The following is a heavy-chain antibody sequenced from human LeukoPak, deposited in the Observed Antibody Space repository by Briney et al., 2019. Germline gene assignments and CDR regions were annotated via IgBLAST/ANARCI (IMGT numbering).Heavy chain of an antibody. CDR1: GYIFTSYW. Sequence: GESLKISCKGSGYIFTSYWIGWVRQMPGKGLEWVGIIFPGDSDTRYSPSLQGHVTISADRSVSTAYLQWGSLKASDSAMYYCVRDRNGRYAFDIWGLGTRVTVSS. V-gene: IGHV5-51*01. J-gene: IGHJ3*02. CDR3: VRDRNGRYAFDI. D-gene: IGHD1-14*01. CDR2: IFPGDSDT.